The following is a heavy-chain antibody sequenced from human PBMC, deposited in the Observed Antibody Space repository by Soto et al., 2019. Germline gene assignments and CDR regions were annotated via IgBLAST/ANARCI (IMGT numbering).Heavy chain of an antibody. CDR3: AAPRGAARGYYYYYMDV. J-gene: IGHJ6*03. CDR1: GGSFSGYY. CDR2: INHSGST. D-gene: IGHD5-18*01. Sequence: QVQLQQWGAGLLKPSETLSLTCAVYGGSFSGYYWSWIRQPPGKGLVWIGEINHSGSTNYNPSLKSRVTKSVDTSKNQFSLKLSSVTAADTAVYYCAAPRGAARGYYYYYMDVWGKGTTVTVSS. V-gene: IGHV4-34*01.